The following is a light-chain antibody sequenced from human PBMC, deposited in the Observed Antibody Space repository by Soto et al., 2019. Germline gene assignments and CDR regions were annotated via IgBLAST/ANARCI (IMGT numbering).Light chain of an antibody. CDR2: GAS. CDR1: QDISGY. Sequence: DIQLTQSPSFLSASVGDRVTITCRASQDISGYLGWYQQKPGRAPELLIYGASSLQSGVPSRFSGSGSGTEFTLTISSLQPEDFATYYCQQLNDYPLTFGPGTNVDIK. CDR3: QQLNDYPLT. V-gene: IGKV1-9*01. J-gene: IGKJ3*01.